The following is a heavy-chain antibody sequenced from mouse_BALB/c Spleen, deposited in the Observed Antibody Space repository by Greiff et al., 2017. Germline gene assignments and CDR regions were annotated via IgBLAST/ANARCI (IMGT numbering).Heavy chain of an antibody. Sequence: EVMLVESGGDLVKPGGSLKLSCAASGFTFSSYGMSWVRQTPDKRLEWVATISSGGSYTYYPDSVKGRFTISRDNAKNTLYLQMSSLKSEDTAMYYCARRTGTGDYFDYWGQGTTLTVSS. CDR1: GFTFSSYG. J-gene: IGHJ2*01. V-gene: IGHV5-6*02. CDR3: ARRTGTGDYFDY. D-gene: IGHD4-1*01. CDR2: ISSGGSYT.